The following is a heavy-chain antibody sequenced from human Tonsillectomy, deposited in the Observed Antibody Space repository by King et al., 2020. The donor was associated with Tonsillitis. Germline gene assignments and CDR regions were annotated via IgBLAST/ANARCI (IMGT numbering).Heavy chain of an antibody. Sequence: VQLVESGGGLVKPGGSLRLSCAASGFTFSDYYMSWIRQAPGKGLEWVSYISTSSNTTYYADSVKGRFTISRDNTRNSLFLQMNSLRAEDTAVYYCARDPEAAYFDYWGQETLVTVSS. CDR2: ISTSSNTT. CDR1: GFTFSDYY. CDR3: ARDPEAAYFDY. V-gene: IGHV3-11*01. J-gene: IGHJ4*02. D-gene: IGHD6-13*01.